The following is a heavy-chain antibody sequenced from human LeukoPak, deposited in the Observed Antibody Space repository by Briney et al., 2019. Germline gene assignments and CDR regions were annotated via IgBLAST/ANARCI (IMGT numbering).Heavy chain of an antibody. CDR3: ARFGYNWNYGWYYYMDV. CDR2: MNPNSGNT. Sequence: ASVKVSCKASGYTFTSYDINWVRQATGQGLEWMGWMNPNSGNTGYAQKFQGRVTITRNTSISTAYMELSSPRSEDTAVYYCARFGYNWNYGWYYYMDVWGKGTTVTVSS. CDR1: GYTFTSYD. J-gene: IGHJ6*03. D-gene: IGHD1-7*01. V-gene: IGHV1-8*03.